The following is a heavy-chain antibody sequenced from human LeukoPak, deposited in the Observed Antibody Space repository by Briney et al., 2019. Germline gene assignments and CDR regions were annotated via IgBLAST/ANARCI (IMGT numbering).Heavy chain of an antibody. CDR2: IAGNGNT. CDR3: AKCARSGGACYDAFDL. V-gene: IGHV3-23*01. D-gene: IGHD2-15*01. J-gene: IGHJ3*01. CDR1: GFTFSNYA. Sequence: GGSLRLSCAASGFTFSNYALTWARQASGTGLEWVSIIAGNGNTYYADSVKGRFTISRDDSKSTLYLQMNSLRPGDTAVYYCAKCARSGGACYDAFDLWGQGTMVTVSS.